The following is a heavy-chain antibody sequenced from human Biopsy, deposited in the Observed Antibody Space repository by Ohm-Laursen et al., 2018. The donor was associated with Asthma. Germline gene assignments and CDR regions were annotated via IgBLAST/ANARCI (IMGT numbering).Heavy chain of an antibody. D-gene: IGHD1-1*01. CDR2: ISKDASTQ. CDR3: VRDGTDDAFDI. CDR1: GFSFSNFA. V-gene: IGHV3-30*01. J-gene: IGHJ3*02. Sequence: LSLTCVAPGFSFSNFAIHWVRQAPGKGLEWVGVISKDASTQDYADSVEGRFTMARDNSKNTLDLQMNSLREEDTAVYYCVRDGTDDAFDIWGQGTVVSVSS.